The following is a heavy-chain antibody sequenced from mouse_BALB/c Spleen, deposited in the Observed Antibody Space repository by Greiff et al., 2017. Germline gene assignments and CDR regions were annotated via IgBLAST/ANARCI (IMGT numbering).Heavy chain of an antibody. CDR3: ARWDYDYDYWYFDV. D-gene: IGHD2-4*01. CDR1: GYSITSDYA. J-gene: IGHJ1*01. CDR2: ISYSGST. V-gene: IGHV3-2*02. Sequence: EVQLQESGPGLVKPSQSLSLTCTVTGYSITSDYAWNWIRQFPGNKLEWMGYISYSGSTSYNPSLKSRISITRDTSKNQFFLQLNSVTTEDTATYYCARWDYDYDYWYFDVWGAGTTVTVSS.